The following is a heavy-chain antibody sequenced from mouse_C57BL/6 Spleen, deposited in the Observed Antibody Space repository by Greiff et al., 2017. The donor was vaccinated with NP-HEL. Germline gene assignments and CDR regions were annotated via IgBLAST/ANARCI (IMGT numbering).Heavy chain of an antibody. CDR3: GRQGLRYYAMDY. CDR2: ISNGGGST. CDR1: GFTFSDYY. D-gene: IGHD2-4*01. Sequence: EVQVVESGGGLVQPGGSLKLSCAASGFTFSDYYMYWVRQTPEKRLEWVAYISNGGGSTYYPDTVKGRFTISRDNAKNTLYLQMSRLKSEDTAMYYCGRQGLRYYAMDYWGQGTSVTVSS. J-gene: IGHJ4*01. V-gene: IGHV5-12*01.